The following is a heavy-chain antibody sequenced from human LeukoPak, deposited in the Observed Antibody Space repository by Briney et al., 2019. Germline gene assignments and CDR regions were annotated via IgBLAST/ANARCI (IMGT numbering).Heavy chain of an antibody. CDR3: AKVPGIAAAGDYYYYYMDV. CDR1: GFTFSSYA. V-gene: IGHV3-23*01. Sequence: PGGSLRLSCAASGFTFSSYAMSWVRQAPGKGLEWVSAISGSGGSTYYADSVKGRFTISRDNSKNTLYLQMNSLRAEDTAVYYCAKVPGIAAAGDYYYYYMDVWGKGTTVTVSS. J-gene: IGHJ6*03. D-gene: IGHD6-13*01. CDR2: ISGSGGST.